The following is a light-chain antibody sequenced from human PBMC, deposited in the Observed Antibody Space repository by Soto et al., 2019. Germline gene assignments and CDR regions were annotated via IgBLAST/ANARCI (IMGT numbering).Light chain of an antibody. CDR2: EGS. CDR3: CSYAGSSTYV. Sequence: SVLTXPASVSGSPGQSITISCTGTSSDVGSYNLVSWYQQHPGKAPKLMIYEGSKRPSGVSNRFSGSKSGNTASLTISGLQAEDEADYYCCSYAGSSTYVLGTGTKVTVL. J-gene: IGLJ1*01. V-gene: IGLV2-23*01. CDR1: SSDVGSYNL.